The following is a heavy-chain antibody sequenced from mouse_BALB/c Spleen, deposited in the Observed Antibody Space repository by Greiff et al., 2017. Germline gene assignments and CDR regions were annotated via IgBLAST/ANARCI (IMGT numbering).Heavy chain of an antibody. V-gene: IGHV3-2*02. D-gene: IGHD2-1*01. J-gene: IGHJ2*01. Sequence: ESGPGLVKPSQSLSLTCTVTGYSITSDYAWNWIRQFPGNKLEWMGYISYSGSTSYNPSLKSRISITRDTSKNQFFLQLNSVTTEDTATYYCARVDYGNGYYFDYWGQGTTLTVSS. CDR1: GYSITSDYA. CDR2: ISYSGST. CDR3: ARVDYGNGYYFDY.